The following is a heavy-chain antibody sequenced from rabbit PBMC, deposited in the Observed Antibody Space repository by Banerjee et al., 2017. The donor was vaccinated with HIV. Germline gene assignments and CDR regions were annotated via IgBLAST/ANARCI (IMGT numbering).Heavy chain of an antibody. CDR2: IGGGSSGST. Sequence: QSLEESGGGLVKPGASLTLTCKASGIDFSSYYYMCWVRQAPGKGLEWIASIGGGSSGSTNYASWAKGRFTISKTSSTTVTLQMTSLTAADTATYFCVRETETYAGYAGYTYYFDLWGQGTLVTVS. V-gene: IGHV1S40*01. J-gene: IGHJ4*01. CDR1: GIDFSSYYY. D-gene: IGHD7-1*01. CDR3: VRETETYAGYAGYTYYFDL.